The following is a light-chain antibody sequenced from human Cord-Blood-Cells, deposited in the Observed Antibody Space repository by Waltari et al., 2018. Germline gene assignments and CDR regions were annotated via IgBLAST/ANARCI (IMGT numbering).Light chain of an antibody. CDR3: CSYAGSSTFV. CDR1: SSDVGSYNL. CDR2: EVS. J-gene: IGLJ1*01. V-gene: IGLV2-23*02. Sequence: QSALTQPASVSGSPGQSITISCTGTSSDVGSYNLVSWYQQHPGKAPKLMIYEVSKRPSGVSNRCSVSKSCNTASLTISGLQAEDEADYYCCSYAGSSTFVFGTGTKVTVL.